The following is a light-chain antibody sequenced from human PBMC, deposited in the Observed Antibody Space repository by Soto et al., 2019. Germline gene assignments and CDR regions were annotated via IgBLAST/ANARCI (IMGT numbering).Light chain of an antibody. CDR2: EVN. Sequence: QSALTQPASVSGSPGQSIAISCTGTSSDVGGYNFVSWYQQHPGKAPKLMIYEVNNRPSGVSNRFSGSKSGNTASLTISGLQAEDEADYYCCSYTTSSTYVFGTGTRSPS. CDR3: CSYTTSSTYV. CDR1: SSDVGGYNF. V-gene: IGLV2-14*01. J-gene: IGLJ1*01.